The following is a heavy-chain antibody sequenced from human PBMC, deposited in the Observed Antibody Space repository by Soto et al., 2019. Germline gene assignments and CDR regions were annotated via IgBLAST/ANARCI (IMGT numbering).Heavy chain of an antibody. V-gene: IGHV3-30-3*01. CDR1: GFTFSSYA. CDR2: ISYDGSNK. Sequence: QVQLVESGGGVVQPGRSLRLSCAASGFTFSSYAMHWVRQAPGKGLEWVAVISYDGSNKYYADSVKGRFTISRDNSKNTLYMQMNSLRAEDTAVYYCARDGKVVTGFDPWGQGTLVTVSS. J-gene: IGHJ5*02. D-gene: IGHD3-22*01. CDR3: ARDGKVVTGFDP.